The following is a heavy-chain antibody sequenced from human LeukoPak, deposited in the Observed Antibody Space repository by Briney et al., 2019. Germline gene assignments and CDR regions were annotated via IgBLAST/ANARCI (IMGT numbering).Heavy chain of an antibody. Sequence: GGSLRLSCAASGFTFSSYEMNWVRQAPGKGLEWVAVISYDGSNKYYADSVKGRFTISRDNSKNTLYLQMNSLRAEDTAVYYCARARAWRYSNYYFDYWGQGTLVTVSS. CDR1: GFTFSSYE. CDR2: ISYDGSNK. J-gene: IGHJ4*02. CDR3: ARARAWRYSNYYFDY. D-gene: IGHD4-11*01. V-gene: IGHV3-30*01.